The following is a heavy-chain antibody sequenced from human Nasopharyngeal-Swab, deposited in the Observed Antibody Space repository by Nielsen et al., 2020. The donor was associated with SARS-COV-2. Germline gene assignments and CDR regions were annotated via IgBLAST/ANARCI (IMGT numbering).Heavy chain of an antibody. V-gene: IGHV3-30*04. CDR3: ARAYTNNGWGHFDH. D-gene: IGHD6-19*01. CDR1: GFTFSNFA. Sequence: GGSLRLSCAASGFTFSNFAMHWVRQAPGKGLEWVAVISYDGRSKYDADSVRGRFTVSRDNSINTFYLQMNSLKIEDTAVYYCARAYTNNGWGHFDHWGQGTLVTVSS. J-gene: IGHJ4*02. CDR2: ISYDGRSK.